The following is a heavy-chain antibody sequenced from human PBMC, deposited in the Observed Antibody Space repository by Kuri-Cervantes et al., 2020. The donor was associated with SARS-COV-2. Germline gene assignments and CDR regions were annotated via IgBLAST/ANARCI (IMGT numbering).Heavy chain of an antibody. D-gene: IGHD1-26*01. J-gene: IGHJ6*03. CDR3: AKTAGSGSYHYYYYHMDV. Sequence: GGSLRLSCAASGFTFSSYGMHWVRQAPGKGLEWVAFIRYDGSNKYYADSVKGRFTISRDNSKNTLYLQMNSLRAEDTAVYYCAKTAGSGSYHYYYYHMDVWGKGTTVTVSS. CDR2: IRYDGSNK. CDR1: GFTFSSYG. V-gene: IGHV3-30*02.